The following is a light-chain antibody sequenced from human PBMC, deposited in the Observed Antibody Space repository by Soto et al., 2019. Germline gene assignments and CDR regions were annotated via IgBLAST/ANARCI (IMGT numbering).Light chain of an antibody. Sequence: QSVLTQPPSASGSPGQSVTISCTGTSSDVGGYNYDSWYQQHPGKAPKLMIYEVSRRPSGVPDRFSGSKSGNTASLTVSGLQAEDEADYYCSSYAGSNNVLFGGGTQLTVL. CDR2: EVS. J-gene: IGLJ2*01. CDR1: SSDVGGYNY. V-gene: IGLV2-8*01. CDR3: SSYAGSNNVL.